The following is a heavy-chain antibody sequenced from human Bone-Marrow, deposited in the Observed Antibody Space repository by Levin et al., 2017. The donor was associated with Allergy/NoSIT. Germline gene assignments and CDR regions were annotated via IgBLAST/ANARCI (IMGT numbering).Heavy chain of an antibody. V-gene: IGHV3-7*01. J-gene: IGHJ4*02. CDR2: IKQDGSDI. Sequence: GESLKISCVVSGISFSTCWMTWVRQAPGKGLEWVANIKQDGSDIQYADSVRGRFTISRDNAKSSLYLQMDNLRAEDTGVYYCARGAGWLFEQCGQGTRVTVSS. CDR3: ARGAGWLFEQ. D-gene: IGHD6-19*01. CDR1: GISFSTCW.